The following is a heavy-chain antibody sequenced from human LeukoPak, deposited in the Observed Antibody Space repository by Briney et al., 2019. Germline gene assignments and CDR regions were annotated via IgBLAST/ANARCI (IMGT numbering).Heavy chain of an antibody. J-gene: IGHJ3*02. Sequence: PSETLSLTCTVSGGSISSYYWSWIRQPAGKGLEWIGRIYTSGSTNYSPSLKSRVTMPVDTSKNQFSLKLSSVTAADTAVYYCARDRKGNGSGSYYIRAFDIWGQGTMVTVSS. CDR2: IYTSGST. CDR3: ARDRKGNGSGSYYIRAFDI. D-gene: IGHD3-10*01. CDR1: GGSISSYY. V-gene: IGHV4-4*07.